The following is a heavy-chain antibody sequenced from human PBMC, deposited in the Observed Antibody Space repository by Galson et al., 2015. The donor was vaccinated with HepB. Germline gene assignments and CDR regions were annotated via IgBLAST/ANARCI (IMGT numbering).Heavy chain of an antibody. V-gene: IGHV3-23*01. J-gene: IGHJ4*02. D-gene: IGHD4-23*01. CDR1: GFTFSSYA. CDR3: AKNGGGGAPREWYFDY. Sequence: SLRLSCAASGFTFSSYAMSWVRQAPGKGLEWVSAISGSGGSTYYADSVKGRFTISRDNSKNALYLQMNSLRAEDTAVYYCAKNGGGGAPREWYFDYWGQGTLVTVSS. CDR2: ISGSGGST.